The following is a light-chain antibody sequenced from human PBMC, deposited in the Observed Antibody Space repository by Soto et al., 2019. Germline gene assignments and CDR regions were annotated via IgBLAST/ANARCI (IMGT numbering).Light chain of an antibody. CDR3: LLYYGGSRLM. V-gene: IGLV7-43*01. CDR2: SAT. Sequence: QAVVTQEPSLIVSPGATVTLTCTSSTGPVTSYNYANWFQQKPGQPPRALVWSATNRHSWTPARFSGSLLGGKAALTLSGAQPEDEADYYCLLYYGGSRLMFGRGTKVTVL. J-gene: IGLJ3*02. CDR1: TGPVTSYNY.